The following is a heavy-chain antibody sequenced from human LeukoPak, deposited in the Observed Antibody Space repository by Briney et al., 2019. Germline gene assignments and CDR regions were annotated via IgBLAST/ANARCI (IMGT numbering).Heavy chain of an antibody. CDR2: ISGSGAST. J-gene: IGHJ4*02. V-gene: IGHV3-23*01. CDR1: GLTFSSYA. CDR3: ARRGGAGSYLGYFDS. D-gene: IGHD3-10*01. Sequence: GGSLRLSRAASGLTFSSYAMSWVRQPPGNGMEWVSGISGSGASTYYADSVKGRFTFSRDNSKTTLYLQMTSLPAEDTAVYFGARRGGAGSYLGYFDSWGQGTLVTVSS.